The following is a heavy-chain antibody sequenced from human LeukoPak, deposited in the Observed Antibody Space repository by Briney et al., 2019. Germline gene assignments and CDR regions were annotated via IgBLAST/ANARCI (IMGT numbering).Heavy chain of an antibody. CDR3: SKDVVPDSGWDLDY. D-gene: IGHD6-19*01. J-gene: IGHJ4*02. CDR2: IYNSGSKT. Sequence: QPGGSLRLSCTASGFSSSTYSMTWVRQGPGKGLEWVSSIYNSGSKTFYADSVKGRFTISRDNSKNTLYLQMNSLTAEDTAIYYCSKDVVPDSGWDLDYWGQGTLVTVSS. V-gene: IGHV3-23*05. CDR1: GFSSSTYS.